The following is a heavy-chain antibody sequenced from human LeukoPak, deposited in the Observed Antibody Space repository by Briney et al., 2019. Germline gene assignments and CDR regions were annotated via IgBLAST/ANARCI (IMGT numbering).Heavy chain of an antibody. CDR1: GFTVSSNY. D-gene: IGHD3-22*01. CDR2: IYSGGST. Sequence: GGSLRLSCAASGFTVSSNYMSWVRQAPGKGLEWVSVIYSGGSTYHADSVKGRFTISRDNSKNTLYLQMNSLRAEDTAVYYCARDRYELNYYDSSGYAYRSYYYYGMDVWGQGTTVTVSS. CDR3: ARDRYELNYYDSSGYAYRSYYYYGMDV. V-gene: IGHV3-66*01. J-gene: IGHJ6*02.